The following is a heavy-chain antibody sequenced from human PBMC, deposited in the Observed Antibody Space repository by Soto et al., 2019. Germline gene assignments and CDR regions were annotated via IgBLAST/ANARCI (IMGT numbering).Heavy chain of an antibody. D-gene: IGHD2-15*01. CDR3: ARVVVVAASRYNWFDP. V-gene: IGHV1-69*13. CDR2: IIPIFGTA. Sequence: EASVKVSCKASGGTFSSYAISWVRQAPGQGLEWMGGIIPIFGTANYAQKFQGRVTITADESTSTAYMELSSLRSEDTAVYYCARVVVVAASRYNWFDPWGQGTLVTVSS. CDR1: GGTFSSYA. J-gene: IGHJ5*02.